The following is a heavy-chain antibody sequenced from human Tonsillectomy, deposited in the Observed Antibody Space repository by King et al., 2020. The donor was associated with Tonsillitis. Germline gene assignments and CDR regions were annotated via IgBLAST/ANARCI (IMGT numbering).Heavy chain of an antibody. D-gene: IGHD4-11*01. Sequence: QLQESGPGLVKPSETLSLTCTVSVGSISSSTYYWGWVRQPPGKGLEWIGSIEYWGITHYNPSLKSRVHISVDTSKIQLALKLSSVTAADTAVYYCARLTLTIFYFYYMDVWGKGTTVTVSS. CDR3: ARLTLTIFYFYYMDV. CDR1: VGSISSSTYY. V-gene: IGHV4-39*01. J-gene: IGHJ6*03. CDR2: IEYWGIT.